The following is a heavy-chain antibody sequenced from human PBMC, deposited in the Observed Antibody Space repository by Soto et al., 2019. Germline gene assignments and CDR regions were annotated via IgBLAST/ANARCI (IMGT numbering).Heavy chain of an antibody. D-gene: IGHD2-2*01. CDR1: GYTFTSYG. V-gene: IGHV1-18*01. Sequence: QVQLVQSGAEVKKPGASVKVSCKASGYTFTSYGISWVRQAPGQGLEWMGWNSAYNGNTNYAQKLQGRVTMPTDTPTSTAYMELRSLRSADTAVYYFASVKYHPPYYYYYGMDVWGQGTTVPVSS. CDR2: NSAYNGNT. J-gene: IGHJ6*02. CDR3: ASVKYHPPYYYYYGMDV.